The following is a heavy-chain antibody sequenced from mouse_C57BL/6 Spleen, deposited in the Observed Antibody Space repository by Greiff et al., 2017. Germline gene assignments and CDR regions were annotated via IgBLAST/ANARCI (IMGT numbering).Heavy chain of an antibody. Sequence: QVQLQQSGAELARPGASVKMSCKASGYTFTSYTMHWVKQRPGQGLEWIGYINPSSGYTKYNQKFKDKATLTADKSSSTAYMQLSSLTSEDSAVYYCAREGDGYYVGDAMDYWGQGTSVTVAS. D-gene: IGHD2-3*01. V-gene: IGHV1-4*01. CDR3: AREGDGYYVGDAMDY. J-gene: IGHJ4*01. CDR1: GYTFTSYT. CDR2: INPSSGYT.